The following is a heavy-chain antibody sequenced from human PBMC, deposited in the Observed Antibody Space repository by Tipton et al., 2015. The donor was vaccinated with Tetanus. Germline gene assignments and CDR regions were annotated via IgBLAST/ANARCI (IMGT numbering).Heavy chain of an antibody. CDR2: VYYTGST. D-gene: IGHD1-14*01. CDR1: GGSVRSGSYY. CDR3: ARGTGDY. J-gene: IGHJ4*02. V-gene: IGHV4-61*01. Sequence: GLVKPSETLSLTCTVSGGSVRSGSYYWSWIRQPPGKGLEWIGYVYYTGSTDYNPSLKSRVTISVDTSKSQFSLRLTSVTAADTAVYYCARGTGDYWGQGTLVTVSS.